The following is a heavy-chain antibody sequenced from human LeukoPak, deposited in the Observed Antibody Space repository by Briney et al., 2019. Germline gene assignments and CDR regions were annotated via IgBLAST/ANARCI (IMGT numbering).Heavy chain of an antibody. Sequence: GGSLRLSCAASGFTFSSYAMGWVRQAPGKGLEWVSSISGGGGSTYHSDSVKGRFTISRDNSKNTLYLQMNSLRAEDTAVYYCAKVYGSGSYHFPDCWGQGTLVTVSS. V-gene: IGHV3-23*01. J-gene: IGHJ4*02. CDR1: GFTFSSYA. CDR3: AKVYGSGSYHFPDC. D-gene: IGHD3-10*01. CDR2: ISGGGGST.